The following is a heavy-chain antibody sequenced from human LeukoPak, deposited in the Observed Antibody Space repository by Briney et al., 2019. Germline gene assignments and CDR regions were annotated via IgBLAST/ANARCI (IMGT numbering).Heavy chain of an antibody. D-gene: IGHD5/OR15-5a*01. CDR1: GFTFSSYA. Sequence: PGGSLRLSCAASGFTFSSYAMHWVRQAPGKGLEWVAVISYDGSNKYYADSVKGRFTISRDNSKNTLYLQMNSLRAEDTAVYYCAKDPFYERSMGGYYFDYWGQGTLVTVSS. V-gene: IGHV3-30*04. CDR2: ISYDGSNK. CDR3: AKDPFYERSMGGYYFDY. J-gene: IGHJ4*02.